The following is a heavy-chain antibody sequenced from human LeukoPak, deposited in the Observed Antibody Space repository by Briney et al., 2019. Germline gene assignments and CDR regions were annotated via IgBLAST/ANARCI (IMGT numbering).Heavy chain of an antibody. V-gene: IGHV1-46*01. CDR1: GYTFTNYY. CDR3: ARAGITGTFDS. Sequence: ASVKVSGKASGYTFTNYYMHWVRQAPGHGLEWMGIINPSGGSTTYLQKFQGRVTMTRDTSTSTVYMDLSSLRSDDTAIYYCARAGITGTFDSWGQGTLVTVSS. D-gene: IGHD1-20*01. CDR2: INPSGGST. J-gene: IGHJ4*02.